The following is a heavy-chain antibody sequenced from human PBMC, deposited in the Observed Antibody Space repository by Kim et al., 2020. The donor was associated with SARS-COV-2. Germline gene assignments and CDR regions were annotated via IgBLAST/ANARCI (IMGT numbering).Heavy chain of an antibody. Sequence: GGSLRLSCAASGFTFDDYTMHWVRQAPGKGLEWVSLISWDGGSTYYADSVKGRFIISRDNSKNSLYLQMNSLRTEDTALYYCAKDIRPEPGTDYYYYGMDVWGQGTTVTVSS. CDR2: ISWDGGST. CDR1: GFTFDDYT. D-gene: IGHD2-21*02. CDR3: AKDIRPEPGTDYYYYGMDV. J-gene: IGHJ6*02. V-gene: IGHV3-43*01.